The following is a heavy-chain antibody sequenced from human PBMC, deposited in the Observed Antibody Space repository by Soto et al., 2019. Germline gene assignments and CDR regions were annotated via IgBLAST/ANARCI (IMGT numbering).Heavy chain of an antibody. CDR3: ARHFVGRLGKYYPYYYGMDV. Sequence: QVQLEHSGAEVKNPGSSVKVSCKAFRDTFRTSAISWVRQAPGQGLEWLGGIMPMLGTTSYAQKFNGRVTITADDSTTTAYMEMSTLRSDDTAVYYDARHFVGRLGKYYPYYYGMDVWGQGTAVTVSS. J-gene: IGHJ6*02. CDR2: IMPMLGTT. D-gene: IGHD2-21*01. CDR1: RDTFRTSA. V-gene: IGHV1-69*01.